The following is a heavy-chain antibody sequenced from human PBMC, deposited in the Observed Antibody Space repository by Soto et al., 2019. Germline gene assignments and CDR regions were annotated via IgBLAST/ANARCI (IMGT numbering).Heavy chain of an antibody. J-gene: IGHJ4*02. CDR3: ARDSEYYDSSGYCFRY. CDR1: GYTFTSYY. Sequence: ASVKVSCKASGYTFTSYYMHWVRQAPGQGLEWMGIINPSGGSTSYAQKFQGRVTMTRDTSTSTVYMELSSLRSEDTAVYYCARDSEYYDSSGYCFRYWGQGTLVTVSS. V-gene: IGHV1-46*03. D-gene: IGHD3-22*01. CDR2: INPSGGST.